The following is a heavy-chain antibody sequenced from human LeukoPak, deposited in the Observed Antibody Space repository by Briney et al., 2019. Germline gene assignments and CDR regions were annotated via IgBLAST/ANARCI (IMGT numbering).Heavy chain of an antibody. D-gene: IGHD3-16*02. CDR3: ARGYYDYVWGSYRNAFDI. CDR2: IYHSGST. CDR1: GYSISSGYY. V-gene: IGHV4-38-2*02. J-gene: IGHJ3*02. Sequence: PSETLSLTCTVSGYSISSGYYWGWIRPPPGKELEWIGSIYHSGSTYYNPSLKSRVTISVDTSKNQFSLKQSSVTAADTAVYYCARGYYDYVWGSYRNAFDIWGQGTMVTVSS.